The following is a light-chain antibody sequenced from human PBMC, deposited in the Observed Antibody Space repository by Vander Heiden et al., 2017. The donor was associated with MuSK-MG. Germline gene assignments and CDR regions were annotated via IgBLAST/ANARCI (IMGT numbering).Light chain of an antibody. CDR3: QQNYRTPWT. CDR2: GES. CDR1: QNIMSY. J-gene: IGKJ1*01. Sequence: IQMTQSPSSLSASVGDRVTITCRASQNIMSYLNWYQHKPGKAPKLLIYGESSLQSGVPSRFSGSGSGTDFTLTISSLQPEDFATYYCQQNYRTPWTFGQGTQVEIK. V-gene: IGKV1-39*01.